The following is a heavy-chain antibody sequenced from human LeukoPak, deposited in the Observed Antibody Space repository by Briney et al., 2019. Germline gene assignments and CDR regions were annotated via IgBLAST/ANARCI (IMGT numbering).Heavy chain of an antibody. D-gene: IGHD3-16*01. CDR1: GFTVSSNY. V-gene: IGHV3-66*01. CDR2: IYSGGSR. J-gene: IGHJ4*02. Sequence: GGSLRLSCAASGFTVSSNYMSWVRQAPGKGLEWVSVIYSGGSRYYADYVKGRFTISRDNFTNTLYLQMNSLRAEDTAVYDCAGSKYDYVGGRALLPYWGQGPLVTVSS. CDR3: AGSKYDYVGGRALLPY.